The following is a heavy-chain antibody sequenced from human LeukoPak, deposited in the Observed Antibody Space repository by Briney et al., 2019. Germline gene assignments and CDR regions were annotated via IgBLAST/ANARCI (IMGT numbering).Heavy chain of an antibody. J-gene: IGHJ4*02. V-gene: IGHV3-48*02. CDR1: GFTFSTYS. Sequence: PGGSLRLSCAASGFTFSTYSMNWVRQAPGKGLEWVSYISSSSSAIYYADSVKGRFTISRDNAKNSLYLQMNSLSDEDTAVYYCARPSSGYFDYWGQGTLVTVSS. CDR3: ARPSSGYFDY. CDR2: ISSSSSAI. D-gene: IGHD6-25*01.